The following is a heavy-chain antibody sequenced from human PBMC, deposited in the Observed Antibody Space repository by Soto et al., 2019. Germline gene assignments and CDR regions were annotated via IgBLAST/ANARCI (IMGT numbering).Heavy chain of an antibody. V-gene: IGHV3-30*03. CDR3: ASPHHSSSWYVGLGY. J-gene: IGHJ4*02. Sequence: GGSLRLSCAASGFSFSSYGMHWVRQAPGKGLEWVAMISYDGTDEYYADYVKGRFTISRDNSKNAVYLQMNSLRAEDTAVYYCASPHHSSSWYVGLGYWGQGTLVPV. D-gene: IGHD6-13*01. CDR2: ISYDGTDE. CDR1: GFSFSSYG.